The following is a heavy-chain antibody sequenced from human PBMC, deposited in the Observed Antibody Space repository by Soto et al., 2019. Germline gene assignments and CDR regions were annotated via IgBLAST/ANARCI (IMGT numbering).Heavy chain of an antibody. V-gene: IGHV3-15*01. CDR2: IKSKTDGGTT. D-gene: IGHD6-13*01. Sequence: GGSLRLSCAASGFTFSNAWMSWVRQAPGKGLEWVGRIKSKTDGGTTDYAAPVKGRFTISRDDSKNTLYLQMNSLKTEDTAVYYCTTEYSSWFLPDTDYWGQGTLVTVSS. CDR1: GFTFSNAW. CDR3: TTEYSSWFLPDTDY. J-gene: IGHJ4*02.